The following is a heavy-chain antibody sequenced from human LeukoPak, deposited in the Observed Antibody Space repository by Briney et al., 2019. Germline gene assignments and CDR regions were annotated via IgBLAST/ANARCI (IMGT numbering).Heavy chain of an antibody. CDR2: INSDGSST. D-gene: IGHD3-22*01. CDR3: ARDSFAGYDSSGYSSYDY. Sequence: GGSLRLSCAASGFTFSNHWMHWVRQAPGKGLVWVSRINSDGSSTNYADSVKGRFTISRDNANNTLYLQVNSLRAEDTAVYYCARDSFAGYDSSGYSSYDYWGQGTLVTVSS. CDR1: GFTFSNHW. J-gene: IGHJ4*02. V-gene: IGHV3-74*01.